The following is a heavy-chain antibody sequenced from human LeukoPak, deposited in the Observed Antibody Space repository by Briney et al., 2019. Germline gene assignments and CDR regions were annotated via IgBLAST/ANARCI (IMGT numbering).Heavy chain of an antibody. J-gene: IGHJ4*02. CDR2: INHSGST. Sequence: SETLSLTCTVSGVSIRSSYYYWGWIRQPPGKGLEWIGEINHSGSTNYNPSLKSRVTISVDTSKNQFSLKLSSVTAADTAVYYCAREPVAGKTGRMRKRYYFDYWGQGTLVTVSS. CDR3: AREPVAGKTGRMRKRYYFDY. D-gene: IGHD6-19*01. CDR1: GVSIRSSYYY. V-gene: IGHV4-39*07.